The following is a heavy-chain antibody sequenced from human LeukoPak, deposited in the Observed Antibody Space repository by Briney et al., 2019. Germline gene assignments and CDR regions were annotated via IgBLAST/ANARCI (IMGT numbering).Heavy chain of an antibody. CDR3: ARRAGAYSHPYDY. Sequence: GGSLRLSCAASGFTVSSNYMSWVRQAPGKGLEWVSVIYSGGSTYYADAVKGRFTISRDNLENMVYLQMNSLRAEDTAVYYCARRAGAYSHPYDYWGQGTLVTVSS. CDR2: IYSGGST. J-gene: IGHJ4*02. V-gene: IGHV3-53*01. CDR1: GFTVSSNY. D-gene: IGHD4/OR15-4a*01.